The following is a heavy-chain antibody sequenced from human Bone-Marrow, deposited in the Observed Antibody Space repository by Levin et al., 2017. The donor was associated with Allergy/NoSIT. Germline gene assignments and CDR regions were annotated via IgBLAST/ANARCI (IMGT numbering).Heavy chain of an antibody. J-gene: IGHJ4*02. D-gene: IGHD3-10*01. Sequence: ASVKVSCKASGYTFTGYYIHWVRQAPGQGLEWMGRINPNSGDTNYAQKFQGRVTMTRDTSISTAYMELSRLRSADTAVYYCAREVSVYYGSGTYYNVPDRPYFDYWGQGTLVTVSS. V-gene: IGHV1-2*06. CDR1: GYTFTGYY. CDR2: INPNSGDT. CDR3: AREVSVYYGSGTYYNVPDRPYFDY.